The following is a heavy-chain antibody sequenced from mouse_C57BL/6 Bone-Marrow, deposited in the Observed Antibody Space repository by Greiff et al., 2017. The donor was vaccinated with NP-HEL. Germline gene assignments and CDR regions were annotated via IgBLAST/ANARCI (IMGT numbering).Heavy chain of an antibody. CDR3: AGAHDGYYLYFDY. D-gene: IGHD2-3*01. CDR2: ITHSGET. V-gene: IGHV12-3*01. Sequence: VKLVESGPGLVKPSQSLFLTCSITGFPITSGYYWIWIRQSPGKPLEWMGYITHSGETFYNPSLQSPISITRETSKNQFFLQLNSVTTEDTAMYYCAGAHDGYYLYFDYWGQGTTLTVSS. CDR1: GFPITSGYY. J-gene: IGHJ2*01.